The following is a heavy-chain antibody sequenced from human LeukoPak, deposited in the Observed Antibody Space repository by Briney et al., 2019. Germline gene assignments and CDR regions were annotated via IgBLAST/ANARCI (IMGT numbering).Heavy chain of an antibody. J-gene: IGHJ6*02. D-gene: IGHD6-13*01. CDR1: GFTFSSYE. CDR3: ARDGTAAAGNYYYYGMDV. V-gene: IGHV3-30-3*01. CDR2: ISYDGSNK. Sequence: PGGSLRLSCAASGFTFSSYEMHWVRQAPGKGLEWVAVISYDGSNKYYADSVKGRFTISRDNSKNTLYLQMNSLRAEDTAVYYCARDGTAAAGNYYYYGMDVWGQGTTVTVSS.